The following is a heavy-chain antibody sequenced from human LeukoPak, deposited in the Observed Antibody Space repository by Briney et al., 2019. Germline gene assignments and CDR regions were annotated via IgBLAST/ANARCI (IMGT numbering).Heavy chain of an antibody. V-gene: IGHV4-34*01. CDR3: ARHVSDSPSDY. CDR2: INHSGST. J-gene: IGHJ4*02. CDR1: GGSFSGYY. Sequence: SETLSLTCAVSGGSFSGYYWSWIRQPPGKGLEWIGEINHSGSTNYNPSLKSRVTISVDTSKNQFSLKLSSVTAADTAVYYCARHVSDSPSDYWGQGTLVTVSS. D-gene: IGHD5/OR15-5a*01.